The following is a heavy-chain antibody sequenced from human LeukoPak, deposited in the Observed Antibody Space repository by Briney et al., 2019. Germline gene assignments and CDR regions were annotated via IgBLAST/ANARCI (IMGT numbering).Heavy chain of an antibody. CDR2: IYYSGST. CDR1: GGSISSSSYY. V-gene: IGHV4-39*01. CDR3: ARRPIAVAGTGEIDY. Sequence: PSETLSLTCTVSGGSISSSSYYWGWIRQPPGKGLEWIGSIYYSGSTYYNPSLKSRVTISVDTSKNQFSLKLSSVTAADTAVYYCARRPIAVAGTGEIDYWGQGTLVTVSS. J-gene: IGHJ4*02. D-gene: IGHD6-19*01.